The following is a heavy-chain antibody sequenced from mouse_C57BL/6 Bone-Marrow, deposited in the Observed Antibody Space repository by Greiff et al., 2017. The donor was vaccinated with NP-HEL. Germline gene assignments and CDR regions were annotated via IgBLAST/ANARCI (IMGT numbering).Heavy chain of an antibody. CDR1: GYTFTSYW. D-gene: IGHD1-1*01. Sequence: VQLQQPGAELVKPGASVTLSCKASGYTFTSYWMHWVKQRPGQGLEWIGMIHPNSGSTNYNEKFKGKATLTVDKSSSTAYMQLSSLTSEDSAVYDCESDLIYYYGSDAMDYWGQGTSVTVSA. J-gene: IGHJ4*01. V-gene: IGHV1-64*01. CDR3: ESDLIYYYGSDAMDY. CDR2: IHPNSGST.